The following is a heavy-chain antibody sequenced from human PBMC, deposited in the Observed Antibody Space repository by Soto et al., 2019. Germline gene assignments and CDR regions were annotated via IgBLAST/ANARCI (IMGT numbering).Heavy chain of an antibody. CDR2: ISGYNGDA. Sequence: PSVKVSCKASGYTFTRYGISWVRQAPGQGLEWMGWISGYNGDANYAQRFQGRVSMTIDTSTTTAYMELRTLTSDDTAVYYCAKNGQPPYYYYGLDVWGQGTTVTVSS. D-gene: IGHD2-8*01. CDR3: AKNGQPPYYYYGLDV. V-gene: IGHV1-18*01. J-gene: IGHJ6*02. CDR1: GYTFTRYG.